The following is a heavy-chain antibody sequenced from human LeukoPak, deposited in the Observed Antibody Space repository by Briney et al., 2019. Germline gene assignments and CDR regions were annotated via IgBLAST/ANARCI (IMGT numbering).Heavy chain of an antibody. CDR2: IIPIFGTA. Sequence: SVKVSCKASGGTFSSYAISWVRQAPGQGLEWMGGIIPIFGTANYAQKFQGRVTITADESTSTAYMELSSLRSEDTAVYDCASSLWFGELSNHPYYFDYWGQGTLVTVSS. CDR3: ASSLWFGELSNHPYYFDY. D-gene: IGHD3-10*01. J-gene: IGHJ4*02. CDR1: GGTFSSYA. V-gene: IGHV1-69*13.